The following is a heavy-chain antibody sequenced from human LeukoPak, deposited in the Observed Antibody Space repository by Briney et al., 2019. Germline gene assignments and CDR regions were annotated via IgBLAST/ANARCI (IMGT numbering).Heavy chain of an antibody. D-gene: IGHD6-13*01. J-gene: IGHJ6*03. Sequence: GGSLRLSCAASGFTFTNYEMNWFRQAPGKGLEWVSYITSSGGTIYYADSVKGRFTISRDNAKNSLYLQMNSLRAEDTAVYYCARGIAAAWGYYYYYYMDVWGKGTTVTVSS. CDR1: GFTFTNYE. V-gene: IGHV3-48*03. CDR2: ITSSGGTI. CDR3: ARGIAAAWGYYYYYYMDV.